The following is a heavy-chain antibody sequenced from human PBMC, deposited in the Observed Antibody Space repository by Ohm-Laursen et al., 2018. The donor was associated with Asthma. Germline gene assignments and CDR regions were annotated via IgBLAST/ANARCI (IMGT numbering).Heavy chain of an antibody. J-gene: IGHJ4*02. Sequence: SLRLSCSASGFTFSSYGMHWVRQAPGKGLEWVAVIWYDGSNKYYADSVKGRFTISRDNSKNTLYLQMNSLRAEDTAVYYCAREQTSGSYLDYWGQGTLVTVSS. D-gene: IGHD1-26*01. CDR1: GFTFSSYG. V-gene: IGHV3-33*08. CDR3: AREQTSGSYLDY. CDR2: IWYDGSNK.